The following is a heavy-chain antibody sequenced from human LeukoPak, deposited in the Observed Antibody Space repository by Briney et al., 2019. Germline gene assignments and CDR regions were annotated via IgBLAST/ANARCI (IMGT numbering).Heavy chain of an antibody. J-gene: IGHJ4*02. D-gene: IGHD5-12*01. CDR3: AREYIVATKPLDY. CDR1: GFTFISYC. CDR2: IKQDGSEK. Sequence: GGSLRLSLAASGFTFISYCMIGFRQAPGKGLEWVANIKQDGSEKYYVDSVKGRFTISRDNAKNSLYLQMNSLRAEDTAVYYCAREYIVATKPLDYWGQGTLVTVSS. V-gene: IGHV3-7*01.